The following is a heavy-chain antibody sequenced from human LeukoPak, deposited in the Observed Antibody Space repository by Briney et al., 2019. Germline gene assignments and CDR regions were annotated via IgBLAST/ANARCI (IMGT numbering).Heavy chain of an antibody. CDR1: GFTFSSYT. Sequence: GGSLRLSCAASGFTFSSYTMTWVRQAPGTGLEWVSSISSSSTYIYYADSVKGRFIISRDNAENSLYLQMSSLRAEDTALYYCARGKFASAWFDYWGLGTLVTVSS. CDR2: ISSSSTYI. CDR3: ARGKFASAWFDY. D-gene: IGHD6-19*01. J-gene: IGHJ4*02. V-gene: IGHV3-21*01.